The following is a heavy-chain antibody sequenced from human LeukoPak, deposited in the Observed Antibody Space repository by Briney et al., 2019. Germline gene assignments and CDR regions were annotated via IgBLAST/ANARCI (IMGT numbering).Heavy chain of an antibody. CDR3: ARTLTYDSSGYYYEAFDI. Sequence: GASVKVSCKASGGTFSSYAISWVRQAPGQGLEWMGGIIPIFGTANYAQKFQGRVRITTDESTSTAYMELSSLRSEDTAVYYCARTLTYDSSGYYYEAFDIWGQGTMVTVSS. J-gene: IGHJ3*02. CDR2: IIPIFGTA. V-gene: IGHV1-69*05. CDR1: GGTFSSYA. D-gene: IGHD3-22*01.